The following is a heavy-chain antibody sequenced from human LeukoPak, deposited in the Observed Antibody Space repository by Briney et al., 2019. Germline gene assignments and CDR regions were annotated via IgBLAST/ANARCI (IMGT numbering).Heavy chain of an antibody. CDR3: ARGGLPRENWFDP. CDR2: IYHSGST. J-gene: IGHJ5*02. D-gene: IGHD3/OR15-3a*01. Sequence: SSETLSLTCAVSGGSISSGGYSWSWIRQPPGKGLEWIGYIYHSGSTYYNPSLKSRVTISVDRSKNQFSLKLSSVTAADTAVYYCARGGLPRENWFDPWGQGTLVTVSS. V-gene: IGHV4-30-2*01. CDR1: GGSISSGGYS.